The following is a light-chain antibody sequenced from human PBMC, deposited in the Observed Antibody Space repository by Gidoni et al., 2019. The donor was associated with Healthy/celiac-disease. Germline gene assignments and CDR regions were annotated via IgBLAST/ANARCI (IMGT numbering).Light chain of an antibody. CDR2: DAS. CDR1: QSVSSY. CDR3: QQRSNWTMYT. V-gene: IGKV3-11*02. J-gene: IGKJ2*01. Sequence: ELVLTQSPATLSLSPGERATLSRRARQSVSSYLAWYQQKPRQAPRLLIYDASTRATGLPARFSGSGAGRDVTLIISSREPEDYAGYYCQQRSNWTMYTFGQGTKLEIK.